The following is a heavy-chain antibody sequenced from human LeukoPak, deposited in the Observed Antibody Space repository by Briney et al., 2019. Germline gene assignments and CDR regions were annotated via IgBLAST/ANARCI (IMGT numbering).Heavy chain of an antibody. J-gene: IGHJ4*02. CDR1: RFTFSNYA. CDR2: ISGSGDST. CDR3: AKAGGGYYFDY. V-gene: IGHV3-23*01. D-gene: IGHD3-16*01. Sequence: GGSLRLSCAASRFTFSNYAMSWVRQAPGKGLEWVSAISGSGDSTYYADSVKGRFTISRDSSKNTLYLQMNSLRAEDTAVYYWAKAGGGYYFDYWGQGTLVTVSS.